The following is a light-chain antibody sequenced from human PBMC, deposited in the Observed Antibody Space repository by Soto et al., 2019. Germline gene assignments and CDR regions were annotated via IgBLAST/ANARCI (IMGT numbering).Light chain of an antibody. CDR1: SSDVGGYNY. CDR3: SSYTSSNTLV. Sequence: QSVLAQPASVSGSPGQSTIISCTGTSSDVGGYNYVSWYQQHPGKAPKFLIYEVDNRASGVSDRFAGSKSGNTASLTISALQAEDEADYYCSSYTSSNTLVFGTRTKGTV. V-gene: IGLV2-14*01. J-gene: IGLJ1*01. CDR2: EVD.